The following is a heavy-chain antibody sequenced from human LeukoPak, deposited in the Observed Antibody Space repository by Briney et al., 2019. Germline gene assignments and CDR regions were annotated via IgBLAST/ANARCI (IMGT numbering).Heavy chain of an antibody. Sequence: SETLSLTCTVSGVSISSYYWSWIRQPPGKGLEWIGYIYYSGSTNYNPSLKSRVTISVDTSKNQFSLKLSSVTAADTAVYYCARSLITYYDFWSGYLHPDYYYYGMDVWGQGTTVTVSS. CDR1: GVSISSYY. CDR3: ARSLITYYDFWSGYLHPDYYYYGMDV. J-gene: IGHJ6*02. D-gene: IGHD3-3*01. CDR2: IYYSGST. V-gene: IGHV4-59*01.